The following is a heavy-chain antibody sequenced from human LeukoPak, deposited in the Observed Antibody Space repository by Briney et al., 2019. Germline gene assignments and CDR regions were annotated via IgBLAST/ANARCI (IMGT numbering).Heavy chain of an antibody. Sequence: ASVKVSCKASGYTFTSYDINWVRQATGQGLEWMGWMNPNSGNTGYAQKFQGRVTITRNTSISTAYTELSSLRSEDTAVYYCARGRVNHFWYACSGGSCYSRGNYFDYWGQGTLVTVSS. D-gene: IGHD2-15*01. J-gene: IGHJ4*02. CDR3: ARGRVNHFWYACSGGSCYSRGNYFDY. V-gene: IGHV1-8*03. CDR2: MNPNSGNT. CDR1: GYTFTSYD.